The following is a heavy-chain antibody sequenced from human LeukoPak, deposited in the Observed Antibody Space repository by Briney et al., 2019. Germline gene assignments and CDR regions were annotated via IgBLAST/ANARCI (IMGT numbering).Heavy chain of an antibody. D-gene: IGHD3-16*02. Sequence: PSETLSLTCTVSGGSISSYYWSWIRQPPGKGLEWIGYIYYSGSTNYNPSLKSRVTISVDTSKNQFSLKLSSVTAADTAVYYCAREDYVWGSYRYYYYMDVWGKGTTVTVSS. J-gene: IGHJ6*03. CDR3: AREDYVWGSYRYYYYMDV. CDR2: IYYSGST. CDR1: GGSISSYY. V-gene: IGHV4-59*12.